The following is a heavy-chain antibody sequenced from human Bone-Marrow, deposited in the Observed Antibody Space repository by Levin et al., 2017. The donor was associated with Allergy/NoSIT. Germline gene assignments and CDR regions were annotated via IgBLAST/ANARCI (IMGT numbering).Heavy chain of an antibody. J-gene: IGHJ4*02. CDR2: IYYSGNT. CDR1: GGSITSGDYH. CDR3: ARTRHCDKAFCYGVGGENPVDH. V-gene: IGHV4-30-4*01. Sequence: SSETLSLTCTVSGGSITSGDYHWTWIRQSPGKGLQWIGYIYYSGNTYYTPSLRSRVTISRDTAKNHFSLPLSSVTAAVSAVYYCARTRHCDKAFCYGVGGENPVDHWGQGILVTVSS. D-gene: IGHD2-2*01.